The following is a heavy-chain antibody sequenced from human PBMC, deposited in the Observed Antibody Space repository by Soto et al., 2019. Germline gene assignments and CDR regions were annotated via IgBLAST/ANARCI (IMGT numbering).Heavy chain of an antibody. Sequence: PGGSLRLSCAASGFTFSSYWMSWVRQAPGKGLEWVANIKQDGSEKYYVDSVKGRFTISRDNAKNSLYLQMNSLRAEDTAVYYCARVSRYCSSTSCYTRWAFDIWGQGTMVTVSS. CDR1: GFTFSSYW. D-gene: IGHD2-2*02. J-gene: IGHJ3*02. V-gene: IGHV3-7*01. CDR3: ARVSRYCSSTSCYTRWAFDI. CDR2: IKQDGSEK.